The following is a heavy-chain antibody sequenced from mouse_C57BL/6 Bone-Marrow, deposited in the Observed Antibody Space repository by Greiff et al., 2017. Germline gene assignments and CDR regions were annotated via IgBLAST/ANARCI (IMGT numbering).Heavy chain of an antibody. V-gene: IGHV1-26*01. CDR2: INPNNGGT. CDR1: GYTFTDYY. Sequence: VQLQQSGPELVKPGASVKISCKASGYTFTDYYMNWVKQSHGKSLEWIGDINPNNGGTSYNQKFKGKATLTVDKSSSTAYMELRSLTSEDSAVYYCARLLREYFDYWGQGTTLTVSS. D-gene: IGHD1-1*01. J-gene: IGHJ2*01. CDR3: ARLLREYFDY.